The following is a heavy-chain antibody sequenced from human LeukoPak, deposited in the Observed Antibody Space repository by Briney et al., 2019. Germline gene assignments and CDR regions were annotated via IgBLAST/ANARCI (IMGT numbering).Heavy chain of an antibody. CDR3: ARASSGYDSTYYFDY. CDR1: GFTFSSYD. Sequence: GGSLRLSCAASGFTFSSYDMHWGRQATGKGLEWVSAIGTAGDTYYPGSVKGRFTISRENAKNSLYLQMNSLRAGDTAVYYCARASSGYDSTYYFDYWGQGTLVTVSS. V-gene: IGHV3-13*01. J-gene: IGHJ4*02. D-gene: IGHD5-12*01. CDR2: IGTAGDT.